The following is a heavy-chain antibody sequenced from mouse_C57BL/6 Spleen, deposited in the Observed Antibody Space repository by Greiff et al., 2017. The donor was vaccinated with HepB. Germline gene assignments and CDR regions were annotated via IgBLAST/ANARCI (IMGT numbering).Heavy chain of an antibody. Sequence: VQLQQSGPELVKPGASVKISCKASGYSFTDYNMNWVKQSNGKSLEWIGVINPNYGTTSYNQKFKGKATLTVDQSSSTAYMQLNSLTSEDSEVYYCAKITTAVATDYAMDYWGQGTSVTVSS. CDR3: AKITTAVATDYAMDY. D-gene: IGHD1-1*01. CDR2: INPNYGTT. V-gene: IGHV1-39*01. CDR1: GYSFTDYN. J-gene: IGHJ4*01.